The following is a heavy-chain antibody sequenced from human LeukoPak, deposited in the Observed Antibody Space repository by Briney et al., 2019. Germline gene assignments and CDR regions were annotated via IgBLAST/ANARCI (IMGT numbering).Heavy chain of an antibody. Sequence: SETLSLTCTVSGGSISNGDHYWSWIRQHPGKGLEWIGHIYYSGSTYYNPSLKSRVTISVDTSKNQFSLKLSSVTAADTAVYYCAREPVDTAMAPTGYWGQGTLVTVSS. CDR2: IYYSGST. D-gene: IGHD5-18*01. CDR3: AREPVDTAMAPTGY. V-gene: IGHV4-30-4*08. J-gene: IGHJ4*02. CDR1: GGSISNGDHY.